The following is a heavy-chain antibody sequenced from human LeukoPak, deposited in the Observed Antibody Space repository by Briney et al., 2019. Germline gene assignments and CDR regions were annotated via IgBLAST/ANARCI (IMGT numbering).Heavy chain of an antibody. D-gene: IGHD3-10*01. Sequence: GESLKISCNGSGDSFTNYWIGWVRQMPGKGLEWMAIIYPSDSDTRYNPSPQGQVTISVDKSINTAYLQWGSLKASNTAMYYCVRQAYFGLDVWGEGTTVTVS. J-gene: IGHJ6*02. V-gene: IGHV5-51*01. CDR3: VRQAYFGLDV. CDR2: IYPSDSDT. CDR1: GDSFTNYW.